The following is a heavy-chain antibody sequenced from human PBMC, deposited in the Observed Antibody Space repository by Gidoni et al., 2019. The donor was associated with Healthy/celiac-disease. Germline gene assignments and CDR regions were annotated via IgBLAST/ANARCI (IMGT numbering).Heavy chain of an antibody. CDR2: IYHSGST. D-gene: IGHD3-10*01. CDR1: GGSISISNW. Sequence: QVQLQESGPGLVKPSGTLSLTCAVSGGSISISNWWSWVRQPPGKGLEWIGEIYHSGSTNYNPSLKSRVTISVDKSKNQFSLKLSSVTAADTAVYYCASLTWADYGSGRGWFDPWGQGTLVTVSS. J-gene: IGHJ5*02. CDR3: ASLTWADYGSGRGWFDP. V-gene: IGHV4-4*02.